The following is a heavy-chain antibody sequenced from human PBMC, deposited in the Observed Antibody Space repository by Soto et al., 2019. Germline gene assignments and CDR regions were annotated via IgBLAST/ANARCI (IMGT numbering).Heavy chain of an antibody. J-gene: IGHJ6*02. CDR2: ISWDGGST. Sequence: VQLVESGGLVVQPGGSLRLSCAASGFTFNDYTIHWVRQAPGKGLEWVSLISWDGGSTYYADSVKGRFTISRDNSKNSVYLQMNSLTTEDTALYYCAKDMGYKTYYYNYGMDVWGQGTTVTVSS. D-gene: IGHD5-12*01. V-gene: IGHV3-43*01. CDR1: GFTFNDYT. CDR3: AKDMGYKTYYYNYGMDV.